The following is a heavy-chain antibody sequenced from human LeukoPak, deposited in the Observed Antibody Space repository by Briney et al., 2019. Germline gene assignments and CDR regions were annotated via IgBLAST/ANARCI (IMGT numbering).Heavy chain of an antibody. CDR2: INPNSGGT. Sequence: ASVNVSCKASGYTFTGYYMHWVRQAPGQGLEWMGWINPNSGGTNYAQKFQGRVTMTRDTSISTAYMELSRLRSDDTAVYYCASLPSIAARPTRLDAFDIWGQGTMVTVSS. CDR3: ASLPSIAARPTRLDAFDI. CDR1: GYTFTGYY. V-gene: IGHV1-2*02. J-gene: IGHJ3*02. D-gene: IGHD6-6*01.